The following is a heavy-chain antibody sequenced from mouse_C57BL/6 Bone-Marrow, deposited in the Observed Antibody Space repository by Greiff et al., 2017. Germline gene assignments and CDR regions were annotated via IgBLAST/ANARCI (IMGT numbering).Heavy chain of an antibody. V-gene: IGHV1-52*01. D-gene: IGHD1-1*01. CDR3: ARSGRYAYYYDY. CDR1: GYTFTSYW. CDR2: IDPSDSDT. Sequence: VQLQQPGAELVRPGSSVKLSCKASGYTFTSYWMHWVKQRPIQGLEWIGNIDPSDSDTHYNQKFKDKATLTVDKSSSTAYMQLSSLTSEDSAVYYCARSGRYAYYYDYWGRGTTLTVSS. J-gene: IGHJ2*01.